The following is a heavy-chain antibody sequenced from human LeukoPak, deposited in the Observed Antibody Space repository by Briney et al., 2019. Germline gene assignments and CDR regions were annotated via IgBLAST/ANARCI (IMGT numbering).Heavy chain of an antibody. CDR1: GVSFINYG. Sequence: GGALRLSCAASGVSFINYGMHWGRQAPRGGLEGGAVMWSDAISRFYRDSVRGRFTFSRDNSKNSLSLQMNSLRVEDTAVYYCVKERGPFDGFDVWGQGTMVTVSP. J-gene: IGHJ3*01. V-gene: IGHV3-33*06. CDR3: VKERGPFDGFDV. CDR2: MWSDAISR.